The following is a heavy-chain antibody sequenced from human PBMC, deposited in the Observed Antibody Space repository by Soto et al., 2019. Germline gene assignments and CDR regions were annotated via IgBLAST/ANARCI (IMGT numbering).Heavy chain of an antibody. CDR2: ISYSGST. CDR1: GASMSSHY. D-gene: IGHD3-16*01. CDR3: ARADPDASVGY. V-gene: IGHV4-59*11. Sequence: PSETLSLTCTVSGASMSSHYWTWLRQSPGKGLEWIGYISYSGSTYYNPSHKSRVPISADTSRNQFSLKLSAVISADTAVYYCARADPDASVGYWGQGTLVTVSS. J-gene: IGHJ4*02.